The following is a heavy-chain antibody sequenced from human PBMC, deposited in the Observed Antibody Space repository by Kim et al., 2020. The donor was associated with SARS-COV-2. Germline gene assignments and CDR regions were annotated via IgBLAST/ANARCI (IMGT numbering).Heavy chain of an antibody. CDR1: GYTFSNYG. J-gene: IGHJ5*02. Sequence: ASVKVSCKASGYTFSNYGITGVRQAPGQGLEWLGWISGYNGNTNFAQKFQGRVTMTTDTSTSTAYMELRSLRSDDTAVYYCARGPPPFGSGGRGWFDPLG. CDR2: ISGYNGNT. D-gene: IGHD3-10*01. V-gene: IGHV1-18*01. CDR3: ARGPPPFGSGGRGWFDP.